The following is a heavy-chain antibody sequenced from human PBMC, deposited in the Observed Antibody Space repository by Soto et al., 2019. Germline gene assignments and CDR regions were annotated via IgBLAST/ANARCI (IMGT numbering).Heavy chain of an antibody. CDR3: ARDRGYSSSHRDYYYYGMDV. CDR2: IWYDGSNK. Sequence: GGSLRLSCAASGFTFSSYGMHWVRQAPGKGLEWVAVIWYDGSNKYYADSVKGRFTISRDNSKNTLYLQMNSLRAEDTAVYYCARDRGYSSSHRDYYYYGMDVWGQGTTVTVSS. J-gene: IGHJ6*02. V-gene: IGHV3-33*01. D-gene: IGHD6-13*01. CDR1: GFTFSSYG.